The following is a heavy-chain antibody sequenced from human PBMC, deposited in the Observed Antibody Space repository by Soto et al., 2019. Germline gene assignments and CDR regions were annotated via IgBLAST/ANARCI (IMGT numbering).Heavy chain of an antibody. CDR1: RFTVNSYL. CDR3: ARDKAYLDY. CDR2: VNQDGSEK. J-gene: IGHJ4*02. Sequence: EVHLVDSGGGLVQPGGSLRLSCAASRFTVNSYLMSWVRQAPGKGLEWVANVNQDGSEKFYVDSVKGRFTIARDNAKNSLYLQMHSLRDEDTAVYYCARDKAYLDYWGQGTLVTVSS. V-gene: IGHV3-7*01.